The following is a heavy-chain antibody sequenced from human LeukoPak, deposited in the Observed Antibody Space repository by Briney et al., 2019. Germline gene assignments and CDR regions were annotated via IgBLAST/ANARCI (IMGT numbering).Heavy chain of an antibody. Sequence: GGSLRLSCAASGFTFSSYWMSWVRQAPGKGLEWVANIKQDGSEKYFVDSVKGRFTISRDNAKNSLYLQMNSLRAEDTAVYYCAREYLDLLWFGELLPPAFDHWGQGTLVPVSS. V-gene: IGHV3-7*03. J-gene: IGHJ4*02. D-gene: IGHD3-10*01. CDR1: GFTFSSYW. CDR2: IKQDGSEK. CDR3: AREYLDLLWFGELLPPAFDH.